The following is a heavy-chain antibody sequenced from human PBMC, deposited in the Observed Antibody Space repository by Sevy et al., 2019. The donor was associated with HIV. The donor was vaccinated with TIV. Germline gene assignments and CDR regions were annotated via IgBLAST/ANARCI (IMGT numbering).Heavy chain of an antibody. Sequence: GGSLRLSCAASGFTFSSYAMSWVRQAPGKGLEWVSAISGSGGSTYYADSVKGRFTISRDNSKNTLYLQMNSLRAEDTAVYYCAKGGPVSHQYYYYYMDVWGKGTTVTVSS. D-gene: IGHD2-2*01. CDR3: AKGGPVSHQYYYYYMDV. J-gene: IGHJ6*03. V-gene: IGHV3-23*01. CDR1: GFTFSSYA. CDR2: ISGSGGST.